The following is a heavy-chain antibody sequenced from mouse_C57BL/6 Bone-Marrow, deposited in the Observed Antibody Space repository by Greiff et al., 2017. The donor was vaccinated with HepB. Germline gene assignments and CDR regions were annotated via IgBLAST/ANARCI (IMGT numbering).Heavy chain of an antibody. Sequence: VQLQQSGPELVKPGASVKIPCKASGYTFTDYNMDWVKQSHGKSLEWIGDINPNNGGTIYNQKFKGKATLTVDKSSSTAYMELRSLTSEDTAVYYCARGITTGYYAMDYWGQRTSVTVSS. V-gene: IGHV1-18*01. CDR1: GYTFTDYN. CDR3: ARGITTGYYAMDY. J-gene: IGHJ4*01. D-gene: IGHD1-1*01. CDR2: INPNNGGT.